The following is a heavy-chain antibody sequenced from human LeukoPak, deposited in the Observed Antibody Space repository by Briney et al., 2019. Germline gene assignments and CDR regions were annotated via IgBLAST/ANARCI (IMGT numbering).Heavy chain of an antibody. D-gene: IGHD6-13*01. CDR1: GFTFSSYA. Sequence: GGSLRLSCAASGFTFSSYAMHWVRQAPGKGLEWVAVISYDGSNKYYADSVKDRFTISRDNSKNTLYLQMNSLRAEDTAVYYCARDGDGAAAGFYYYYGMDVWGQGTTVTVSS. J-gene: IGHJ6*02. V-gene: IGHV3-30-3*01. CDR2: ISYDGSNK. CDR3: ARDGDGAAAGFYYYYGMDV.